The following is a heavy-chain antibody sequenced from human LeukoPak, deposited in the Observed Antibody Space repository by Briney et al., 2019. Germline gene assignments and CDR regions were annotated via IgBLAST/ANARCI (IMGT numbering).Heavy chain of an antibody. CDR1: GFTFSTFG. Sequence: PGGSLRLSCAASGFTFSTFGMHWVRQAPGKGLEWLAFIGNDGSNKYYVDSVKGRFTISIDNSKNTLYLQMNTLRAEDTAVYHCAAHQGYCSGGGCGPYWGQGTQVTVSS. CDR3: AAHQGYCSGGGCGPY. V-gene: IGHV3-30*02. J-gene: IGHJ4*02. CDR2: IGNDGSNK. D-gene: IGHD2-15*01.